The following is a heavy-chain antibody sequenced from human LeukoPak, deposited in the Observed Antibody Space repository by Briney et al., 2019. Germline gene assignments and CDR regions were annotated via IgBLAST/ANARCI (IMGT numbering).Heavy chain of an antibody. CDR1: GGSFSDYF. V-gene: IGHV4-34*01. Sequence: SETLSLTCAVYGGSFSDYFWSWFRQPPGKGLEWIGEVHHSGSTNYNPSLKSRVTISVDTSKNQFSLKLSSVTAADTAVYYCARDLPPTIFGVAEGYGMDVWGQGTTVTVSS. CDR3: ARDLPPTIFGVAEGYGMDV. CDR2: VHHSGST. D-gene: IGHD3-3*01. J-gene: IGHJ6*02.